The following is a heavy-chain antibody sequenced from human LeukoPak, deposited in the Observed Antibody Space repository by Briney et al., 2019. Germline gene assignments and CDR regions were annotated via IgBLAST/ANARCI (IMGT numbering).Heavy chain of an antibody. J-gene: IGHJ4*02. Sequence: GGSLRLSCAASGFSSFAMNWVRQAPGKGLEWVPSITGSGSTTYYTDSVNGRFIISRDISKNTLYLQMNGLRAEDTAVYYCAKDFTSWFTGGFDYWGQGTLVTVSS. CDR3: AKDFTSWFTGGFDY. D-gene: IGHD3-10*01. V-gene: IGHV3-23*01. CDR2: ITGSGSTT. CDR1: GFSSFA.